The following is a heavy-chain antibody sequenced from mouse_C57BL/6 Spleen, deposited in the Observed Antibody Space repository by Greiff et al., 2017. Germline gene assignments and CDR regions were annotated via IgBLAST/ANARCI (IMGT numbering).Heavy chain of an antibody. CDR1: GFNIKDYY. CDR2: IDPEYGDT. Sequence: EVQLQQSGPELVKPGASVKLSCTASGFNIKDYYMHWVKQRTEQGLEWIGRIDPEYGDTKYAPKFQGKATITADTSSNTTYLQISILTSEDTAVYYCARASIYSGSCLAYWGQGTLVTVSA. D-gene: IGHD2-1*01. CDR3: ARASIYSGSCLAY. V-gene: IGHV14-2*01. J-gene: IGHJ3*01.